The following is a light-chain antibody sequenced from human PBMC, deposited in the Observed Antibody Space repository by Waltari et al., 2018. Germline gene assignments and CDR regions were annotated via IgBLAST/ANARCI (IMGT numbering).Light chain of an antibody. CDR3: SSYVGADTAV. V-gene: IGLV2-8*01. Sequence: QSALTQPPSASGSPGQSITISCTGSARDIGAHDSVSWYQQHPGKAPKLLLYDVNRRPSGVPFRCSGSKSGNTSSLTVSGLQTEDEADYYCSSYVGADTAVFGPGTKVTVL. CDR2: DVN. CDR1: ARDIGAHDS. J-gene: IGLJ1*01.